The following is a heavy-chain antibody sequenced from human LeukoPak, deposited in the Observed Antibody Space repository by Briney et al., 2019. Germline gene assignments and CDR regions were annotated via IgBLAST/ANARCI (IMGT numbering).Heavy chain of an antibody. CDR2: ISSSGSTI. Sequence: GGSLRLSCAASGFTFSSYEMNWVRQAPGKGLEWVSYISSSGSTIYYADSVKGRFTISRDNAKNSLYLQMNSLRAEDTAVYYCAKGTGYSSSWFFDAFDIWGQGTMVTVSS. J-gene: IGHJ3*02. D-gene: IGHD6-13*01. CDR1: GFTFSSYE. CDR3: AKGTGYSSSWFFDAFDI. V-gene: IGHV3-48*03.